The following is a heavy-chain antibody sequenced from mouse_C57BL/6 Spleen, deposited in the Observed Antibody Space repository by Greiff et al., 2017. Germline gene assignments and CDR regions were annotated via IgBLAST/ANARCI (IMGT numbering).Heavy chain of an antibody. CDR2: IYIGCGYT. Sequence: VQLQQSGAELVRLGSSVKMSCKTSGYTFSSYGINWVKQRPGQGLEWIGYIYIGCGYTEYNEKFKGKATLTSDTSSSTADMQLSSLTSEDSAIYFGARTDYYGSSYGDFDVWGTRPTDTATS. J-gene: IGHJ1*03. V-gene: IGHV1-58*01. D-gene: IGHD1-1*01. CDR3: ARTDYYGSSYGDFDV. CDR1: GYTFSSYG.